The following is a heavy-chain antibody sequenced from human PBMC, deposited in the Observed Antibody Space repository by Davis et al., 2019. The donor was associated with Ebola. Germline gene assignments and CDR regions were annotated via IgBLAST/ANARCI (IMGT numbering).Heavy chain of an antibody. J-gene: IGHJ6*02. CDR3: AREHLRISYYGMDV. CDR2: ISSSSSYT. D-gene: IGHD5/OR15-5a*01. CDR1: GFTFSDYY. Sequence: GESLKISCATSGFTFSDYYMSWIRQAPGKGLEWVSYISSSSSYTNYADSVKGRFTISRDNAKNSLYLQMNSLRAEDTAVYYCAREHLRISYYGMDVWGQGTTVTVSS. V-gene: IGHV3-11*06.